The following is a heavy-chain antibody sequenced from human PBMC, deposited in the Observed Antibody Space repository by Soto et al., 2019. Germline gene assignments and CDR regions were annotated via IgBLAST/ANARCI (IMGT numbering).Heavy chain of an antibody. V-gene: IGHV3-48*04. Sequence: GGSLRLSCAASGFTFSSYSMNWVRQAPGKGLEWVSYISSSSSTIYYADSVKGRFTISRDNAKNSLYLQMNSLRAEDTAVYYCARPSDTAMVDYWGQGTLVTVSS. CDR3: ARPSDTAMVDY. CDR2: ISSSSSTI. CDR1: GFTFSSYS. D-gene: IGHD5-18*01. J-gene: IGHJ4*02.